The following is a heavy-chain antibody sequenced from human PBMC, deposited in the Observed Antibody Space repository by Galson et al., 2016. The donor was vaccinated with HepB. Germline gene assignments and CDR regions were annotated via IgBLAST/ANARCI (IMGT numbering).Heavy chain of an antibody. CDR2: ISGHGDTI. Sequence: SLRLSCAASGFTLSAYSMDSVRQTPGKGLEWLSYISGHGDTIYYADSVKGRFTISRDNARNSLYLQMRSLRDEDTAVYFCARGWLFNSFDVWGQGTMVTVSS. CDR1: GFTLSAYS. D-gene: IGHD2-21*01. V-gene: IGHV3-48*02. J-gene: IGHJ3*01. CDR3: ARGWLFNSFDV.